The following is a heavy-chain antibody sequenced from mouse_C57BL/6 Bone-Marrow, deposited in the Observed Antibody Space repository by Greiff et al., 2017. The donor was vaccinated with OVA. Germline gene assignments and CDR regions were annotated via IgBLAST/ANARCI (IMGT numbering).Heavy chain of an antibody. D-gene: IGHD1-1*01. J-gene: IGHJ1*03. CDR3: ARDGYYGSSYWYFDV. CDR2: SRNRANDYTT. Sequence: EVKVVESGGGLVQSGRSLRLSCATSGFTFSDFYMEWVRQAPGKGLEWIAASRNRANDYTTEYSASVKGRFIVSRDTSQSILYLQMNALSAEDTAIYYCARDGYYGSSYWYFDVWGTGTTVTVSS. CDR1: GFTFSDFY. V-gene: IGHV7-1*01.